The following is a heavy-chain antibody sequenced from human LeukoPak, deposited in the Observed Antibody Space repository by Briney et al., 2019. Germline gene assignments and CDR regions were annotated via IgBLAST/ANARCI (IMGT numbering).Heavy chain of an antibody. Sequence: KASETLSLTCAVSGGSISSSSSICWTWVRQPPGEGLEWIGEIYHNGATNYNPSLKSRVTMLLDTSKNQFSLKLSSVTAADTAVYYCARDVMLRGYYYGMDVWGQGTTVTVSS. CDR1: GGSISSSSSIC. J-gene: IGHJ6*02. CDR3: ARDVMLRGYYYGMDV. CDR2: IYHNGAT. D-gene: IGHD3-16*01. V-gene: IGHV4-4*02.